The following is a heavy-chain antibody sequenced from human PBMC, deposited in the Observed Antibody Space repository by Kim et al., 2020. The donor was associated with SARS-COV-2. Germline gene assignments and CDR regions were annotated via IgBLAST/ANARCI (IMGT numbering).Heavy chain of an antibody. CDR1: GGSFSGYY. J-gene: IGHJ4*02. Sequence: SETLSLTCAVYGGSFSGYYWSWIRQPPGKGLEWIGEINHSGSTNYNPSLKSRVTISVDTSKNQFSLKLSSVTAADTAVYYCARGGRLTYYYGSGSYPHLGYWGQGTLVTVSS. CDR3: ARGGRLTYYYGSGSYPHLGY. V-gene: IGHV4-34*01. CDR2: INHSGST. D-gene: IGHD3-10*01.